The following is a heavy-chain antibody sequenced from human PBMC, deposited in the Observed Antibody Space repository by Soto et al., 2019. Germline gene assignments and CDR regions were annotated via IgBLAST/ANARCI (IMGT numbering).Heavy chain of an antibody. V-gene: IGHV3-15*01. CDR1: GFTFSSYA. Sequence: PGGSLRLSCAASGFTFSSYAMSWVRQAPGKGLEWVGRIKSKTDGGTTDYAAPVKGRFTISRDDSKNTLYLQMNSLKTEDTAVYYCTTDFGNYYGSEGLDYWGQGTLVTVSS. CDR2: IKSKTDGGTT. D-gene: IGHD3-10*01. CDR3: TTDFGNYYGSEGLDY. J-gene: IGHJ4*02.